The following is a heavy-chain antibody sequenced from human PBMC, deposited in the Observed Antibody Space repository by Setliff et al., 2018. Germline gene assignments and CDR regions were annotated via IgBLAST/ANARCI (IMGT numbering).Heavy chain of an antibody. CDR2: INRRGST. CDR1: GGSVNSGYDN. D-gene: IGHD1-26*01. CDR3: AREGTPGPTNGNWFDP. V-gene: IGHV4-61*10. J-gene: IGHJ5*02. Sequence: SETLSLTCTVSGGSVNSGYDNWNWLRQPAGKGLEWIGHINRRGSTNFTPSLKSRVTISLDTSKTQFSLKLTSVTAADTAVYFCAREGTPGPTNGNWFDPWGQGVLVTVSS.